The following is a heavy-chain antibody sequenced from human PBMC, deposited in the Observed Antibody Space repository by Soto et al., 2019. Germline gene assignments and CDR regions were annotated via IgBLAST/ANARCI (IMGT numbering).Heavy chain of an antibody. V-gene: IGHV4-31*03. CDR3: ARQITMARGIDF. Sequence: QVQLLESGPGLVKASETLSLTCSISGGSISSGGYYWSWGRQRPGKGLQWIGYVYFNENTYYNPSLESRATLPVGTSKSQFPLRLSSVTAADAAVYYCARQITMARGIDFWGPGISVSVSS. CDR1: GGSISSGGYY. D-gene: IGHD3-10*01. CDR2: VYFNENT. J-gene: IGHJ4*02.